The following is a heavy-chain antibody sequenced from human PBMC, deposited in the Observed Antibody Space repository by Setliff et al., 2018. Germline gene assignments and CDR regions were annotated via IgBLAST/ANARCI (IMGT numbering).Heavy chain of an antibody. CDR2: IYYSGST. J-gene: IGHJ6*03. CDR1: GGSISDIGYY. D-gene: IGHD5-18*01. V-gene: IGHV4-39*07. CDR3: ARDNVDTAMGLSYYYYYYMDV. Sequence: SETLSLTCTVSGGSISDIGYYWGWIRQSPGKGLEWIATIYYSGSTYYNPSLKSRVTISVDTSKNQFSLKLSSVTAADTAVYYCARDNVDTAMGLSYYYYYYMDVWGKGTTVTVSS.